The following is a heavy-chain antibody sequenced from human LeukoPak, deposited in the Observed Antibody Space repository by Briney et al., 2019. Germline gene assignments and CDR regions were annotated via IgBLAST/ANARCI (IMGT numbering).Heavy chain of an antibody. Sequence: PGRSLRLSCAASGFTFSSYGMHWVRQAPGKGLEWVAVIWYDGSNKYYADSVKGRFTISRDNSKNTLYLQMNSLRAEDTAVYYCARDDYVWGSYPGGFDYWGQGTLATVSS. D-gene: IGHD3-16*02. J-gene: IGHJ4*02. CDR2: IWYDGSNK. CDR1: GFTFSSYG. CDR3: ARDDYVWGSYPGGFDY. V-gene: IGHV3-33*01.